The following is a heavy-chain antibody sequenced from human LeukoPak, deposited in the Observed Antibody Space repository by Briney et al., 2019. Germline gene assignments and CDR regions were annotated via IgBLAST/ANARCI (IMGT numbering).Heavy chain of an antibody. J-gene: IGHJ4*02. Sequence: GGSLRLSCAASGFTFSNYGMHWVRQAPGKGLEWVAFIRYDGSNKYYADSVKGRFTISRDNSKSTLFLQMNSLRAEDTAVYYCAKEPNYYDSSGYYDGIDYWGQGTLVTVSS. CDR2: IRYDGSNK. CDR1: GFTFSNYG. CDR3: AKEPNYYDSSGYYDGIDY. V-gene: IGHV3-30*02. D-gene: IGHD3-22*01.